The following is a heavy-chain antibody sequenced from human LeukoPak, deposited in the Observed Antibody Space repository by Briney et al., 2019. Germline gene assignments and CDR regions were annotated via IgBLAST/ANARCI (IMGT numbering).Heavy chain of an antibody. Sequence: SETLSLTCTVSGDSLRKSTFYWVWIRQPPGKGLEWIGSIYYSGGADYNPSLQSRVTISVDTSKNEFSLKVRSVTAADTAVYFCARTHCEGDCFSAIRYWGQGTPVTVSS. CDR3: ARTHCEGDCFSAIRY. D-gene: IGHD2-21*02. V-gene: IGHV4-39*07. CDR1: GDSLRKSTFY. CDR2: IYYSGGA. J-gene: IGHJ4*02.